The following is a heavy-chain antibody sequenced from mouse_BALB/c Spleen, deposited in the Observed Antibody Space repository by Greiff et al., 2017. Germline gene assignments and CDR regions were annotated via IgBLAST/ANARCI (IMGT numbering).Heavy chain of an antibody. CDR3: AREGYYYGSWFAY. D-gene: IGHD1-1*01. J-gene: IGHJ3*01. CDR2: ISSGSSTI. CDR1: GFTFSSFG. Sequence: EVQLVESGGGLVQPGGSRKLSCAASGFTFSSFGMHWVRQAPEKGLEWVAYISSGSSTIYYADTVKGRFTISRDNPKNTLFLQMTSLRSEDTAMYYCAREGYYYGSWFAYWGQGTLVTVSA. V-gene: IGHV5-17*02.